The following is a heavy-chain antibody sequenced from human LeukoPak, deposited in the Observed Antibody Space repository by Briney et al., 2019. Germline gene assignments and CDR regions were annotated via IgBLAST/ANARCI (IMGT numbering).Heavy chain of an antibody. V-gene: IGHV1-46*01. CDR1: GYTFTNNY. Sequence: ASVKVSCKTSGYTFTNNYIHYVRQAPGQGLEWMGIFNAGTGGTRYAQRFQGRITLTGDTSTRTVDMDLSSLRSEDTAVYFCAREIEAEGKTFDYWGQGTQVTVSS. D-gene: IGHD4-23*01. CDR2: FNAGTGGT. J-gene: IGHJ4*02. CDR3: AREIEAEGKTFDY.